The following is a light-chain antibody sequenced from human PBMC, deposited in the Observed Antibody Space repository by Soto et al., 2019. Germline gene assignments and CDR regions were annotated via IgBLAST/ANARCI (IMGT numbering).Light chain of an antibody. J-gene: IGKJ1*01. CDR1: QSISNY. CDR3: QQGYSVPWT. V-gene: IGKV1-39*01. CDR2: AAS. Sequence: DIQMTQSPSSMSAFVGDRVTITCRASQSISNYLNWYQQKPGKAPKLLIKAASSLQSGVPSRFSGSGSGTDFTLTIRSLHPEDFATYSCQQGYSVPWTFGQGTKVEI.